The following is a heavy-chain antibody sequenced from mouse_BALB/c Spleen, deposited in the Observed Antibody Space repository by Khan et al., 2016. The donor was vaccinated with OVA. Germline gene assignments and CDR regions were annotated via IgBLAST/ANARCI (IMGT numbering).Heavy chain of an antibody. J-gene: IGHJ3*01. CDR3: TREWAAWFPY. CDR1: GYIFTDYN. CDR2: IYPGSDNT. Sequence: QVQLQQFGAELARPGASVKLSCKASGYIFTDYNINWMRQRTGQGLEWIGEIYPGSDNTYYNERFKGKATLTVDKSSSTAYMHLSSLTSEDSAVYFCTREWAAWFPYWGQGTLVTVSA. V-gene: IGHV1-77*01.